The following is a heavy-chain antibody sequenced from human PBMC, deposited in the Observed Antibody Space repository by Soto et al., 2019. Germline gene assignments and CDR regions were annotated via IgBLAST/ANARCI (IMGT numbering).Heavy chain of an antibody. CDR1: GFSFSDSD. J-gene: IGHJ4*02. CDR3: AKLPLVLALGFDY. CDR2: IRSKANNYAT. Sequence: GGSLRLSCAASGFSFSDSDMHWVRQASGKGLEWVGRIRSKANNYATAYAASVKGRFSISRDDSKNTAYLQMNSLRAEDTAVYYCAKLPLVLALGFDYWGQGTLVTVSS. V-gene: IGHV3-73*01.